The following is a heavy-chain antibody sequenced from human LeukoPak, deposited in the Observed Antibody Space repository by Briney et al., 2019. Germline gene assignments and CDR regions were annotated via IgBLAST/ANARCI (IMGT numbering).Heavy chain of an antibody. CDR2: ISSSSSYI. CDR3: AREGDFWSGYYWYFDY. D-gene: IGHD3-3*01. Sequence: GRSLRLTCAASGFTFSSYSMNWVRQAPGKGLEWVSSISSSSSYIYYADSVKGRFTISRDNAKNSLYLQMNSLRAEDTAVYYCAREGDFWSGYYWYFDYWGQGTLVTVSS. CDR1: GFTFSSYS. J-gene: IGHJ4*02. V-gene: IGHV3-21*01.